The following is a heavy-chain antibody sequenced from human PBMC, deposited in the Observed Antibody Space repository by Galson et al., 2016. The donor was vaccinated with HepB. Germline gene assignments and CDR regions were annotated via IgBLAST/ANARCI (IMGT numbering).Heavy chain of an antibody. D-gene: IGHD3-22*01. V-gene: IGHV3-23*01. CDR1: GFSFRNYA. J-gene: IGHJ5*02. CDR2: ISDTAGST. CDR3: AIRLDYYGSRGS. Sequence: SLRLSCAASGFSFRNYAMSWVRQAPGKGLEWVSSISDTAGSTYYADSVKGRFTISRDKSRNTLFLQLNSLRAEDTAVYYCAIRLDYYGSRGSWGQGTLVTVSS.